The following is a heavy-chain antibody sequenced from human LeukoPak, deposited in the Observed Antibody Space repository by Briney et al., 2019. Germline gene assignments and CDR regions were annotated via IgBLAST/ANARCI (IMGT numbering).Heavy chain of an antibody. CDR3: ARVLRYCSGGNCYSGGLGYMDV. V-gene: IGHV4-39*01. D-gene: IGHD2-15*01. J-gene: IGHJ6*03. CDR2: IYYSGST. Sequence: PSETLSLTCTASGGSISSRSYYWGWIRQPPGKGLEWIGSIYYSGSTYYNPSLQSRVTISVDTSKNQFSLKLNSVTAADTAVYYCARVLRYCSGGNCYSGGLGYMDVWGKGTTVTISS. CDR1: GGSISSRSYY.